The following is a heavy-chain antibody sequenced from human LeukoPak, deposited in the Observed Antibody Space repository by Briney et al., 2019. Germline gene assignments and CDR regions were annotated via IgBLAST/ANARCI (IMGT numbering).Heavy chain of an antibody. V-gene: IGHV4-34*01. D-gene: IGHD6-13*01. CDR2: INHSGST. J-gene: IGHJ4*02. Sequence: SETLSLTCAVYGGSFSGYYWSWIRQPPGKGLEWIGEINHSGSTNYNPSLKSRVTISVDKSKNQFSLKLSSVTAADTAVYYCARAVIAAAGTRFWFFDYWGQGTLVTVSS. CDR1: GGSFSGYY. CDR3: ARAVIAAAGTRFWFFDY.